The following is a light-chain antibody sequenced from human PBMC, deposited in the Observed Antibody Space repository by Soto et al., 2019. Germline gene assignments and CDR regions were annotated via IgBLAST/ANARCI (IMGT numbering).Light chain of an antibody. J-gene: IGLJ2*01. V-gene: IGLV1-40*01. CDR3: QSYDSSLSVVV. Sequence: QLVLTQPPSVSGAPGQTVTISCTGSSSNVGAGYDVHWYQELPGTAPKLLIYANSNRPSGVPDRFSGSKSGTSASLAITGLQAEDEADYYCQSYDSSLSVVVFGGGTKLTVL. CDR1: SSNVGAGYD. CDR2: ANS.